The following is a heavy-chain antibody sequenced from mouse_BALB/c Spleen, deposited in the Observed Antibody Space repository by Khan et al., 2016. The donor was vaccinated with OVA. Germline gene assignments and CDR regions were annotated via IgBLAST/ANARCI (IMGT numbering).Heavy chain of an antibody. D-gene: IGHD1-2*01. J-gene: IGHJ1*01. CDR2: IHPSDSET. CDR1: GYSLTSYW. CDR3: ARGNTASYWYFGV. Sequence: QVQLKQSGAELVRPGVSVKLSCKAAGYSLTSYWMNWVKQRPGQGLEWIGMIHPSDSETTLNQKFKDKATLTVDKSSSTAYMQLSSPTSEDSAVYYYARGNTASYWYFGVWGAGTTVTVSS. V-gene: IGHV1-61*01.